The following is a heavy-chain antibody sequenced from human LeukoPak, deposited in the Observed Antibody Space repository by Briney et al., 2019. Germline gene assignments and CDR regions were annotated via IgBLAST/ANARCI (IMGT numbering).Heavy chain of an antibody. CDR2: MNPNSGNT. J-gene: IGHJ4*02. D-gene: IGHD5-12*01. V-gene: IGHV1-8*01. Sequence: ASVKVSCKASGYTFTSYDINWVRQATGQGLEWMGWMNPNSGNTGYAQKFQGRVTMTRNTSISTAYMELSSLRSEDTAVYHCARAAGQYSGYRWGFDDYWGQGTLVTVSS. CDR3: ARAAGQYSGYRWGFDDY. CDR1: GYTFTSYD.